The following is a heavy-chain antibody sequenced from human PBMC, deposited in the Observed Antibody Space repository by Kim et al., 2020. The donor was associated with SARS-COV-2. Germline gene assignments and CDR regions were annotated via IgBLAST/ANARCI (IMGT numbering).Heavy chain of an antibody. CDR3: ASSTYYDFRMDV. CDR1: GFTFSSYG. D-gene: IGHD3-3*01. Sequence: GGSLRLSCAASGFTFSSYGMHWVRQAPGKGLEWVAVIWYDGSNKYYADSVKGRFTISRDNSKNTLYLQMNSLRAEDTAVYYCASSTYYDFRMDVWGQGTTVTVSS. V-gene: IGHV3-33*08. CDR2: IWYDGSNK. J-gene: IGHJ6*02.